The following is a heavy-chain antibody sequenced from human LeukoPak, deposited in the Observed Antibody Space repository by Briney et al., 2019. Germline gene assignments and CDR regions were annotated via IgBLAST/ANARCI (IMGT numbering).Heavy chain of an antibody. CDR3: AKRDSSGYYYFDS. CDR1: GFTFSNYG. CDR2: IGVSGNT. D-gene: IGHD3-22*01. J-gene: IGHJ4*02. V-gene: IGHV3-23*01. Sequence: GGSLRLSCAVSGFTFSNYGMSWVRQAPRKGLEWVSVIGVSGNTFYADSVKGRFTISRDNSKNTLYLQMNSLRAEDTAVYYCAKRDSSGYYYFDSWGQGILVTVSS.